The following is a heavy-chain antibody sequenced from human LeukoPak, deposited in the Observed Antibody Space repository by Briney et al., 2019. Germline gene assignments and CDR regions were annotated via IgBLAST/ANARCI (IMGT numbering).Heavy chain of an antibody. D-gene: IGHD2-21*02. CDR2: IRKKAYGETT. CDR1: GFTFGDDG. J-gene: IGHJ4*02. V-gene: IGHV3-49*03. CDR3: AKDGTGCGGDCYSDY. Sequence: GGSLRLSCTASGFTFGDDGWSWFRQAPGKGLEWICFIRKKAYGETTDYAASVRGRFTISRDDAKSIAYLQMNSLRAEDTALYYCAKDGTGCGGDCYSDYWGQGTLVTVSS.